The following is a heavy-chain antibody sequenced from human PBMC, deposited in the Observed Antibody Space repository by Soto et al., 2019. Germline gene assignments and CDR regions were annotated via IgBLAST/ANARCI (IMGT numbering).Heavy chain of an antibody. CDR2: IYYSGSS. CDR1: GGSISSYY. J-gene: IGHJ3*01. CDR3: ARPYSETYWAAFDV. D-gene: IGHD1-26*01. Sequence: QVLLQESGPGLVKPSETLSLTCTVSGGSISSYYWSWIRQPPGEGLEWIGYIYYSGSSNYNPSLKRRLTISLDTYKNHFSLKLRSVTAADTAVYYCARPYSETYWAAFDVWGQGTMVTVSS. V-gene: IGHV4-59*01.